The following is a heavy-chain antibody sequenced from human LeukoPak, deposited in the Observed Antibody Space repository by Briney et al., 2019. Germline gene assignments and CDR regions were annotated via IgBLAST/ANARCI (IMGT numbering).Heavy chain of an antibody. CDR1: GFTFSNAW. CDR2: IKSKTDGGTT. V-gene: IGHV3-15*01. CDR3: TTDGVGELSNWFDP. Sequence: GGSLRFSCAASGFTFSNAWMSWVRQAPGKGLEWVGRIKSKTDGGTTDYAAPVKGRFTIPRDDSKNTLYLQMNSLKTEDTAVYYCTTDGVGELSNWFDPWGQGTLVTVSS. D-gene: IGHD3-10*01. J-gene: IGHJ5*02.